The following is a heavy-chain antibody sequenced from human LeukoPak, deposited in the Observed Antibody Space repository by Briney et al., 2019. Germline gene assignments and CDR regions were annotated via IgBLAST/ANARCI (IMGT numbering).Heavy chain of an antibody. CDR1: GYSISSGYY. CDR3: ARGSGETRCNPYNWFDP. CDR2: IYYSGYT. V-gene: IGHV4-38-2*02. J-gene: IGHJ5*02. Sequence: SETLSLTCNVSGYSISSGYYWGWIRQPPGKGLEWIGSIYYSGYTSNNPSLKSRVAISVDTSKNQFSLKLSSVTAADTAVYFCARGSGETRCNPYNWFDPWGQGTLVTVSS. D-gene: IGHD2-2*01.